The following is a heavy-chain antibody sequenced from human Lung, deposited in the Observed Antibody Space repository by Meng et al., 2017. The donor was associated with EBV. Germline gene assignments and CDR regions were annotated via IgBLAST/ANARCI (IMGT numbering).Heavy chain of an antibody. Sequence: VQLNDSGPSRVKPSQTLSTPCTLSVGSISSGCQYWSWIRQHPGKSLEWIGYIYYIGSTYYNPSLKSLVSISVDTSNNQFSLKLSSVTAADTAVYYCARAVDTGYFDYWGQGTMVTVSS. CDR3: ARAVDTGYFDY. CDR1: VGSISSGCQY. CDR2: IYYIGST. J-gene: IGHJ4*02. V-gene: IGHV4-31*01. D-gene: IGHD5-18*01.